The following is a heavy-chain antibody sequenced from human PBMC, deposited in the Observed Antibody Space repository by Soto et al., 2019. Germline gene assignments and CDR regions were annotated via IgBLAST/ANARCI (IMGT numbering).Heavy chain of an antibody. V-gene: IGHV1-69*02. D-gene: IGHD6-19*01. CDR3: ARGTAEADYYYYGMDV. CDR2: IIPILGIA. J-gene: IGHJ6*02. Sequence: QVQLVQSGAEVKKPGSSVKVSCKASGGTFSSYTISWVRQAPGQGLEWMGRIIPILGIANYAQKFQGRVTITADKATSTAYMELSSLRSEDTAVYYCARGTAEADYYYYGMDVWGQGTTVTVSS. CDR1: GGTFSSYT.